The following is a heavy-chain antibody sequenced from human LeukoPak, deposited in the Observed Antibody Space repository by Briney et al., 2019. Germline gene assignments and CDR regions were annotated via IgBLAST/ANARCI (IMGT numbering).Heavy chain of an antibody. J-gene: IGHJ2*01. Sequence: GGSLRLSCAASGFTFSNYEMNWVRQAPGKGLEWVSGINWNGGRTGYADSVKGRFTISRDNAKNSLYLQMNSLRAEDTALYYCARDLRGYSYGHWYFDLWGRGTLVTVSS. V-gene: IGHV3-20*04. CDR3: ARDLRGYSYGHWYFDL. CDR2: INWNGGRT. CDR1: GFTFSNYE. D-gene: IGHD5-18*01.